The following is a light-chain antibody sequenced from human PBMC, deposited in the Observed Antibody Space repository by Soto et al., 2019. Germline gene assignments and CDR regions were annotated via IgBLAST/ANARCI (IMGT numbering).Light chain of an antibody. CDR1: QSVGSSY. Sequence: EIVLTQSPGTLSLSPGERATLSCRASQSVGSSYLAWYQQKPGQAPRLLIYGASTRATGIPDRFSGSGSGTDFTLTISRLEPEDFAVYYCQHYDYSPFTFGPGTKVDNK. J-gene: IGKJ3*01. V-gene: IGKV3-20*01. CDR2: GAS. CDR3: QHYDYSPFT.